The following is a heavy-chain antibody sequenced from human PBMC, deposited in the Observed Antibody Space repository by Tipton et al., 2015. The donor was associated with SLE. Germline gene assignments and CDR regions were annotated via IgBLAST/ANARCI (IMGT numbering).Heavy chain of an antibody. J-gene: IGHJ4*02. Sequence: SLRLSCAASGFTFNSYAVHWVRQAPGKGLEWVAVISYDGSTKYYADSVKGRFTISRDNSKNTLYLQMNGLRAEDTAVYHCAKAPVSGSGIFDYWGQGTLVTVSS. V-gene: IGHV3-30*04. CDR3: AKAPVSGSGIFDY. D-gene: IGHD3-10*01. CDR2: ISYDGSTK. CDR1: GFTFNSYA.